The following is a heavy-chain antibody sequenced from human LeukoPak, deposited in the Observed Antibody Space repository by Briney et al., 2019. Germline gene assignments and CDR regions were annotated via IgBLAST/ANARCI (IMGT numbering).Heavy chain of an antibody. V-gene: IGHV3-11*05. Sequence: PGGSLRLSCAASGFTFSDYYMSWIRQAPGKGLKWVSYISSSSSYTNYADSVKGRFTISRDNAKNSLYLQMNSLRAEDTAVYYCARVPRPVAAPDDYWGQGTLVTVSS. J-gene: IGHJ4*02. CDR3: ARVPRPVAAPDDY. CDR1: GFTFSDYY. CDR2: ISSSSSYT. D-gene: IGHD6-19*01.